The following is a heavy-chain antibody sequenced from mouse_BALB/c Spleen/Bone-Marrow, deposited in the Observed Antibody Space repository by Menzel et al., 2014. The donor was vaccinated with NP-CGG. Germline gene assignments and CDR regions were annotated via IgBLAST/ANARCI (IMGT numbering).Heavy chain of an antibody. D-gene: IGHD3-1*01. J-gene: IGHJ3*01. CDR2: INPNNGDT. CDR3: VTKGSSGYGLFAY. V-gene: IGHV1-26*01. Sequence: VQLQQSGPELVKPGASVKMSCKGSGYTFTDYYMKWVKQSHGKNLEWIGDINPNNGDTFYNQKFKGKATLTVDTSSSTAYMQLNSLTSEDSAVYYCVTKGSSGYGLFAYWGQGTLVTVSA. CDR1: GYTFTDYY.